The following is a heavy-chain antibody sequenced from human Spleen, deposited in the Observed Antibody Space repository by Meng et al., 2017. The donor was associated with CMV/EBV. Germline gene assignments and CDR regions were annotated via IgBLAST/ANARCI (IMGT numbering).Heavy chain of an antibody. CDR1: GGSISSSSYY. CDR3: ARGGVITQYFDY. D-gene: IGHD3-3*01. J-gene: IGHJ4*02. CDR2: IYYSGST. Sequence: SETLSLTCTVSGGSISSSSYYWGWIRQPPGKGLEWIGSIYYSGSTYYNPSLKSRVTISVDTSKNQLSLKLSSVTAADTAVYYCARGGVITQYFDYWGQGTLVTVSS. V-gene: IGHV4-39*07.